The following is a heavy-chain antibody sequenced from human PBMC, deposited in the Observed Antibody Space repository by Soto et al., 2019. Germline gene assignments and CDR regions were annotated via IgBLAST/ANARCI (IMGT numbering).Heavy chain of an antibody. CDR2: INAGNGNT. J-gene: IGHJ4*02. CDR3: ARRSSSSDTSYYYYMDF. Sequence: ASVKVSCKASGYTFTSYAMHWVRQAPGQRLEWMGWINAGNGNTKYSQKFQGRVTITRDTSASTAYMELSSLRSEDTAVYYCARRSSSSDTSYYYYMDFWGQGTLVTVSS. D-gene: IGHD6-6*01. V-gene: IGHV1-3*01. CDR1: GYTFTSYA.